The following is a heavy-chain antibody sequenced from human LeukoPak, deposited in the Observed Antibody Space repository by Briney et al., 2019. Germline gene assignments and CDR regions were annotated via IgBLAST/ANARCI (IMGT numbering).Heavy chain of an antibody. CDR2: MNPGGGRT. V-gene: IGHV1-46*01. D-gene: IGHD2-15*01. CDR3: ARVTSPARRGRTLVAAAATPFDY. J-gene: IGHJ4*02. CDR1: GYTFTDYY. Sequence: GASVKVSCKASGYTFTDYYVHWVRRAPGLGLEWMGVMNPGGGRTTYAQKFQDRVNMTRDTSTSTVFRELSGLTSADPAVYFWARVTSPARRGRTLVAAAATPFDYWGQGTLVTVSS.